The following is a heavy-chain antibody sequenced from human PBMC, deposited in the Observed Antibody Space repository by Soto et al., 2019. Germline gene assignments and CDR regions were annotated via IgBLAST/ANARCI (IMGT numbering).Heavy chain of an antibody. CDR2: IYYSGST. D-gene: IGHD3-10*01. V-gene: IGHV4-59*01. Sequence: SETLSLTCTVSGGSMSSYYWSWIRQPPGKGLEWIGYIYYSGSTNYNPSLKSRVTMSVDTPKNQFSLKLSSVTAADTAVYYCARRGYGPGFPYYYGVDVWGQGTTVTVSS. CDR3: ARRGYGPGFPYYYGVDV. J-gene: IGHJ6*02. CDR1: GGSMSSYY.